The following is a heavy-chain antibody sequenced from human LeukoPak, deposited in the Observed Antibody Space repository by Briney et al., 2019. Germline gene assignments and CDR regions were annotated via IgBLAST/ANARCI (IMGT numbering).Heavy chain of an antibody. CDR3: ARQKCTSTSCLTKNAFDI. Sequence: SETLSLTCTVSGSISGYYWSWIRQPPGKGLEWIGYIYTSGSTNYNPSLESRVTISVDTSKNQFSLDLSSVTAADTAVYYCARQKCTSTSCLTKNAFDIWGQGTMVPVSS. CDR2: IYTSGST. CDR1: GSISGYY. J-gene: IGHJ3*02. V-gene: IGHV4-4*09. D-gene: IGHD2-2*01.